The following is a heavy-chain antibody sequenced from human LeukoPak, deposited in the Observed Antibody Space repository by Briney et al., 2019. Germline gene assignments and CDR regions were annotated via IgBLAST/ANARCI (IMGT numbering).Heavy chain of an antibody. Sequence: GGSLRLSCAASGFTVSSNYMSWVRQAPGKGLEWVSVIYSGGSTYYADSVKGRFTISRDNSKNTLCLQMNSLRAEDTAVYYCARDLAAASSPWGQGTLVTVSS. CDR2: IYSGGST. J-gene: IGHJ5*02. D-gene: IGHD6-13*01. CDR1: GFTVSSNY. V-gene: IGHV3-66*01. CDR3: ARDLAAASSP.